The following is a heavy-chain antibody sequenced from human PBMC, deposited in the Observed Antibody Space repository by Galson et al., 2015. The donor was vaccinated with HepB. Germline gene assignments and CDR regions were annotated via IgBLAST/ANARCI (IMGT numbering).Heavy chain of an antibody. CDR1: GFTFSSYW. J-gene: IGHJ4*02. CDR3: ARENWGRLDY. Sequence: SLRLSCAVSGFTFSSYWMTWVRQAPGKELEWVANIKQDGSPNAYVDSVKGRFTISRDNAKNSLYLQMSNLRADDTAVYYCARENWGRLDYWGKGTLVTVSS. D-gene: IGHD7-27*01. V-gene: IGHV3-7*03. CDR2: IKQDGSPN.